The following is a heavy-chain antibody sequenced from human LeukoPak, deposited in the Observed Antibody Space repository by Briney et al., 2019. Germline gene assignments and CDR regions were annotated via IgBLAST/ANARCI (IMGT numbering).Heavy chain of an antibody. J-gene: IGHJ4*02. CDR1: GFTSDDYA. CDR2: ISWNSGSI. D-gene: IGHD3-9*01. Sequence: GRSLRLSCAASGFTSDDYAMHWVRQAPGKGLEWVSGISWNSGSIGYADSVKGRFTISRDNAKNSLYLQMNSLRAEDMALYYCAKANYDILTGYIDYWGQGTLVTVSS. CDR3: AKANYDILTGYIDY. V-gene: IGHV3-9*02.